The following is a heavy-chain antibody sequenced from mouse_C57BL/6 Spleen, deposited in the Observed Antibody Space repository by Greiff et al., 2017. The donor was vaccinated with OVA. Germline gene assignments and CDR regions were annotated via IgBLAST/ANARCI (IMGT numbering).Heavy chain of an antibody. V-gene: IGHV1-9*01. CDR3: ASRGNDGYKAWFAY. D-gene: IGHD2-3*01. J-gene: IGHJ3*01. CDR2: ILPGSGSN. Sequence: VQLKESGAELMKPGASVKLSCKATGYTFTGYWIEWVKQRPGHGLEWLGEILPGSGSNNYNEKFKGKATFTAEKSSNTAYMQLSHLTTEDSAIYYCASRGNDGYKAWFAYWGQGTLVTVSA. CDR1: GYTFTGYW.